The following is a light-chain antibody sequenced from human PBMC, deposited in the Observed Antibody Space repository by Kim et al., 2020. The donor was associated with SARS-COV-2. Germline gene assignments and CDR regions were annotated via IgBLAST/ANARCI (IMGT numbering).Light chain of an antibody. CDR3: LLFYSGVRV. CDR1: TGPVTSGHF. Sequence: QAVVTQEPSLTVSPGGTVTLTCGSSTGPVTSGHFPYWFQQKPGQAPRTLIYDVTKRVSWTPARFSDSLPGGKAALTLSGAQPEDEAEYYCLLFYSGVRVFGGGTQLTVL. V-gene: IGLV7-46*01. CDR2: DVT. J-gene: IGLJ3*02.